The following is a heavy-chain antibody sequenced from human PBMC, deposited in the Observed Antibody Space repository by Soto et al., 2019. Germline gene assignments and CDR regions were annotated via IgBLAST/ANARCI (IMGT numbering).Heavy chain of an antibody. V-gene: IGHV4-61*01. CDR3: ARGEDAFFYYGLDV. CDR1: GDSVRSDNYY. CDR2: IAYSGST. J-gene: IGHJ6*02. Sequence: SETLSLTCSVSGDSVRSDNYYWIWIRQPPGKGLEYIGYIAYSGSTNYSPSLKSRVTILVDTSKNQFSLKLTSVTAADTAVYYCARGEDAFFYYGLDVWGQGITVTVSS.